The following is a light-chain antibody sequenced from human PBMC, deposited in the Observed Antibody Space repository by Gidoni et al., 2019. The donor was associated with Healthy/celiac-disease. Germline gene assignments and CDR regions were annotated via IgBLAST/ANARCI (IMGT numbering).Light chain of an antibody. V-gene: IGKV3-11*01. CDR1: QSVSSY. CDR3: QQRSNWLPSIT. CDR2: DAS. J-gene: IGKJ5*01. Sequence: EIVLTQSPATLSLSPGERATLSCRASQSVSSYLAWYQQKPGQAPRLLIYDASNRATGIPARFSGSGSGTDFTLTISSLEPEDFAVYYCQQRSNWLPSITFXXXTRLEIK.